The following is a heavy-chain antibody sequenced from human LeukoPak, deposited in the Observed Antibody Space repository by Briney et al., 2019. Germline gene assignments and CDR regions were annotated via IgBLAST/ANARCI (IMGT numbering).Heavy chain of an antibody. Sequence: SVKVSCTASGGTFSSYAISWVRQAPGQGLEWMGGIIPIFGTANYAQKFQGRVTITADESTSTAYMELSSLRSEDTAVYYCAREHEDYGDYGIISYYYYGMDVWGQGTTVTVSS. CDR3: AREHEDYGDYGIISYYYYGMDV. CDR1: GGTFSSYA. CDR2: IIPIFGTA. D-gene: IGHD4-17*01. J-gene: IGHJ6*02. V-gene: IGHV1-69*13.